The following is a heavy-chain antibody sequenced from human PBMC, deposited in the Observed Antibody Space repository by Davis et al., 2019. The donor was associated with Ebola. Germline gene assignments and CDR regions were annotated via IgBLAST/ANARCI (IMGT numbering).Heavy chain of an antibody. CDR2: IKQDGREK. V-gene: IGHV3-7*01. D-gene: IGHD2-15*01. Sequence: GESLKISCATSGITFSGYWMSWVRQAPGRGLEWVANIKQDGREKYYVDSVKGRFTISRDNAKNSLYLQMNSLRAEDTAVYYCARGRGGKSLYGMDVWGQGTTVTVSS. CDR1: GITFSGYW. CDR3: ARGRGGKSLYGMDV. J-gene: IGHJ6*02.